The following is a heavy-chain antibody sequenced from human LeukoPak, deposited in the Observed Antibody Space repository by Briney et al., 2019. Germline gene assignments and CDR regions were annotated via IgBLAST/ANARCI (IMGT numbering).Heavy chain of an antibody. CDR2: IYYSGST. CDR3: ARSVEGYCSGGSCYSHYYYMDV. V-gene: IGHV4-61*05. J-gene: IGHJ6*03. D-gene: IGHD2-15*01. Sequence: SETLSPTCTVFGGSISSSSYYWGWIRQPPGKGLEWIGYIYYSGSTNYNPSLKSRVTISVDTSKNQFSLKLSSVTAADTAVYYCARSVEGYCSGGSCYSHYYYMDVWGKGTTVTVSS. CDR1: GGSISSSSYY.